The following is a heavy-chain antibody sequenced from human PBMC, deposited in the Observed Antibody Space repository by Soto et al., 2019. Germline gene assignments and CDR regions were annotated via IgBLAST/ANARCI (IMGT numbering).Heavy chain of an antibody. CDR1: GYTFTGYY. D-gene: IGHD2-2*01. CDR3: ASDIVVVPAAEPGGMDV. J-gene: IGHJ6*02. CDR2: INPNSGGT. V-gene: IGHV1-2*02. Sequence: PSVKASCKASGYTFTGYYIHWVRQAPGQWLEWMGCINPNSGGTNYAQKFQGRVTMTRDTSISTAYMELSRLRSDDTAVYYCASDIVVVPAAEPGGMDVWGQGTTVTVSS.